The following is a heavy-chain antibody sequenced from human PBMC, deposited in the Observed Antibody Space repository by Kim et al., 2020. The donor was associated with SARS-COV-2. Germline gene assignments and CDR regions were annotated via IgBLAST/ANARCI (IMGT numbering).Heavy chain of an antibody. CDR1: GFTFSSYD. Sequence: GGSLRLSCAASGFTFSSYDMHWVRQATGKGLEWVSAIGTAGDTYYPGSVKGRFTISRENAKNSLYLQMNSLRAGDTAVYYCARGNYDFWSGPARDYYYYYMDVWGKGTTVTGSS. CDR2: IGTAGDT. V-gene: IGHV3-13*01. CDR3: ARGNYDFWSGPARDYYYYYMDV. D-gene: IGHD3-3*01. J-gene: IGHJ6*03.